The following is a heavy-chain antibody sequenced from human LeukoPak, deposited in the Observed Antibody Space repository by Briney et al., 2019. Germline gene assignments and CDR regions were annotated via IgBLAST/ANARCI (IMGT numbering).Heavy chain of an antibody. Sequence: GGSLRLSCAASGFTVSSNHMSWVRQAPGKGLEWVSAISGSGGSTYYADSVKGRFTISRDNSKNTLYLQMNSLRAEDTAVYYCAKRLYYYDSSGSSPDYWGQGTLVTVSS. CDR2: ISGSGGST. CDR3: AKRLYYYDSSGSSPDY. V-gene: IGHV3-23*01. CDR1: GFTVSSNH. D-gene: IGHD3-22*01. J-gene: IGHJ4*02.